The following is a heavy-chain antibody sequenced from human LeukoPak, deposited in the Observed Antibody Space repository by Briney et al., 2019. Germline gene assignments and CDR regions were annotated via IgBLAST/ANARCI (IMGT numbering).Heavy chain of an antibody. Sequence: GGSLRLSCTASGFTFSDAWMNWVRQAPGEGLEWVGRIKTITAGGTTDYAAPVKGRFTISRDDSKNTLYLQMNSLKTEDTAVYYCTTIDAFDIWGQGTMVTVSS. J-gene: IGHJ3*02. CDR2: IKTITAGGTT. V-gene: IGHV3-15*01. CDR1: GFTFSDAW. CDR3: TTIDAFDI.